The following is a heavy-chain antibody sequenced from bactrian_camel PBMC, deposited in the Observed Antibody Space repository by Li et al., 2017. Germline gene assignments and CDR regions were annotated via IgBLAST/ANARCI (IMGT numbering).Heavy chain of an antibody. CDR2: IGSTSRVT. D-gene: IGHD3*01. V-gene: IGHV3S6*01. Sequence: VQLVESGGGLVQPGGSLRLSCAASGFTFSTYGMNWVRQAPGKGLEWVSRIGSTSRVTEYADSVKDRFTISRDNAKNTLYLQMNSLKTEDTAVYYCASGFARPASDWAPRSQGTQVTV. CDR1: GFTFSTYG. J-gene: IGHJ4*01.